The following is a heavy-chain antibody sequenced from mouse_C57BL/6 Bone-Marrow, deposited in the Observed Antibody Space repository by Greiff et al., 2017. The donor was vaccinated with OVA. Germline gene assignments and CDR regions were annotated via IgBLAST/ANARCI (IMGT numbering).Heavy chain of an antibody. Sequence: VQLMESGAELVRPGASVTLSCKASGYTFTDYEMHWVKQTPVHGLEWIGAIDPETGGTAYNQKFKGKAILTADKSSSTAYMELRSLTSEDSAVYYCTRRGYYFDYWGQGTTLTVSS. V-gene: IGHV1-15*01. CDR3: TRRGYYFDY. CDR2: IDPETGGT. D-gene: IGHD3-2*02. CDR1: GYTFTDYE. J-gene: IGHJ2*01.